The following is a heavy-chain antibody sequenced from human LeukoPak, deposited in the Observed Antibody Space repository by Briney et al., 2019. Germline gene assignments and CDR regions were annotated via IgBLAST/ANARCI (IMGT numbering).Heavy chain of an antibody. Sequence: ASVNVSCKASGYTFTSYAMHWVRQAPGQRLEWMGWINAGNGNTKYSQKFQGRVTITRDTSASTAYMELSSLRSEDTAVYYCARGPLTDPYYYGSGGSFGMDVWGQGTTVTVSS. V-gene: IGHV1-3*01. J-gene: IGHJ6*02. D-gene: IGHD3-10*01. CDR3: ARGPLTDPYYYGSGGSFGMDV. CDR2: INAGNGNT. CDR1: GYTFTSYA.